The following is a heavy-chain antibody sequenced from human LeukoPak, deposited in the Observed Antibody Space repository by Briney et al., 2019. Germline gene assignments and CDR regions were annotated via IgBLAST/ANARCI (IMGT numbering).Heavy chain of an antibody. Sequence: ASVKVSCKASGYTFTSYGISWVRQAPGQGLEWMGWISAYNGNTNYAQKLQGRVTMTTDTSTSTAYMELRSLRSDDTAVYYCARAHSYSGYDYHYYDSSGYDYWGQGTLVTVSS. J-gene: IGHJ4*02. CDR2: ISAYNGNT. CDR1: GYTFTSYG. V-gene: IGHV1-18*01. D-gene: IGHD3-22*01. CDR3: ARAHSYSGYDYHYYDSSGYDY.